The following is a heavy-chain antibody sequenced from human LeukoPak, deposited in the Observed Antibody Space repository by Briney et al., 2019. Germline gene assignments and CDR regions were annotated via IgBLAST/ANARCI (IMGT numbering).Heavy chain of an antibody. D-gene: IGHD5-12*01. Sequence: GESLKISCKGSGYSFTSYWIGWVRQMPGKGLEWMGIIYPGDSDTRYSPSFQGQVTISADKSISTAYLQWSSLKASDTAMYYCARQATTLHYGMDVWGQGTTVIVSS. CDR2: IYPGDSDT. CDR1: GYSFTSYW. CDR3: ARQATTLHYGMDV. V-gene: IGHV5-51*01. J-gene: IGHJ6*02.